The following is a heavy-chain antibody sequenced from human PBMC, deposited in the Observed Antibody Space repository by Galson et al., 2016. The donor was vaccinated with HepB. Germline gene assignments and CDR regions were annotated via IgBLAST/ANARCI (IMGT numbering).Heavy chain of an antibody. Sequence: SETLSLTCTVSGGSVRGDSYYWSWIRQPPGKGLEWIGYIYNSGYTNYNPSLKSRVTISLATSKNQFSLKLTSVTAADTAVYYCARAHSSSSAWSAMDVWGQGTTVTVSS. CDR1: GGSVRGDSYY. J-gene: IGHJ6*02. V-gene: IGHV4-61*01. D-gene: IGHD6-6*01. CDR3: ARAHSSSSAWSAMDV. CDR2: IYNSGYT.